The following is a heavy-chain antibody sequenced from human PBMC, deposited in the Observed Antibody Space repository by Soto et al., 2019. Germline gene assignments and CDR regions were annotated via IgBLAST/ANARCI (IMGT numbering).Heavy chain of an antibody. Sequence: PGGSLRLSCAASGFTFSNFEMNWVRQAPGKGLEWVSYITSTGASIYYADSVKGRFTISRDNAKNSLFLQMNRLRAEGTAVYYCARGNSPVNVFWGQGTLVTVSS. CDR3: ARGNSPVNVF. V-gene: IGHV3-48*03. D-gene: IGHD3-16*02. CDR2: ITSTGASI. J-gene: IGHJ4*02. CDR1: GFTFSNFE.